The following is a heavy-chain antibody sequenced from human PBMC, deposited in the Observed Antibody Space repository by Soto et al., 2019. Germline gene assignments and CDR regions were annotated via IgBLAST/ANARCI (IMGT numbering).Heavy chain of an antibody. CDR2: ISGSGNST. J-gene: IGHJ4*02. CDR1: GFTFSTFA. Sequence: EVQVSESGGGLVQPGGSLRLSCAASGFTFSTFAMTWVRQAPGKGLDWVSSISGSGNSTYYADSVKGRFTISRDNSKHTLYLQMNSLRGEDTAIYYCAKVGSGWYYFDYWGQGTLVTVSS. D-gene: IGHD6-19*01. CDR3: AKVGSGWYYFDY. V-gene: IGHV3-23*01.